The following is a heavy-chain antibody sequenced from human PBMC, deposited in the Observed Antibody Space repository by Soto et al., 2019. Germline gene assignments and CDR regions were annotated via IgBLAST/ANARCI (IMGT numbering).Heavy chain of an antibody. J-gene: IGHJ6*02. V-gene: IGHV4-30-4*01. CDR1: GGSMSSGDYY. CDR3: ARGSPGDYYHGMDV. CDR2: IYDSGST. Sequence: QVQLQESGPGLVKPSQTLSLICKVSGGSMSSGDYYWRWIRQPPGRGLEWIGNIYDSGSTYYSPSLKSRVTISVDTSRNQFSLKLGSVTAADTAVYYCARGSPGDYYHGMDVWGQGTTVTVSS.